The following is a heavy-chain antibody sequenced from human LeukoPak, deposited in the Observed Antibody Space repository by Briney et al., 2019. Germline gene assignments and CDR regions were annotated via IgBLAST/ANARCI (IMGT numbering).Heavy chain of an antibody. CDR1: GGSFSGYY. J-gene: IGHJ4*02. CDR3: ARGPRITIFELDY. D-gene: IGHD3-9*01. CDR2: INHSGST. Sequence: SETLSLTCAVYGGSFSGYYWSWIRQPPGKGLEWIGEINHSGSTNYNPSLKSRVTISVDTSKNQFSLKLSSVTAADTAVYYCARGPRITIFELDYWGQGTLVTVSS. V-gene: IGHV4-34*01.